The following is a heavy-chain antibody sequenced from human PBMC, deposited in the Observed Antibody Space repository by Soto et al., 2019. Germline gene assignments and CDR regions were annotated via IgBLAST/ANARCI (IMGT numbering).Heavy chain of an antibody. D-gene: IGHD3-9*01. Sequence: SETLSLTCSVSDGSISSSSYYWGWIRQPPGKGLEWIGSIYYSGSTYYNPSLKSRVTISIDKSKNQFSLKLSSLTAADTAVYYCARLEGLATISYYFDFWGQGTLVTVSS. CDR3: ARLEGLATISYYFDF. CDR1: DGSISSSSYY. V-gene: IGHV4-39*01. J-gene: IGHJ4*02. CDR2: IYYSGST.